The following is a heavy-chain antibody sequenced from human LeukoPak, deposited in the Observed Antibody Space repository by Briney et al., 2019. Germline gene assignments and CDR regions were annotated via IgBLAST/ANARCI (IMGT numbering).Heavy chain of an antibody. V-gene: IGHV4-59*01. CDR3: ARTTMVRGTYYMDV. D-gene: IGHD3-10*01. CDR2: IYYSGYT. CDR1: GSSISSYY. J-gene: IGHJ6*03. Sequence: SETLSLTCTVSGSSISSYYWSWIRQPPGKGLEWIGYIYYSGYTNYNPSLKSRVTISVDTSKNQFSLKLSSVTAADTAVYYCARTTMVRGTYYMDVWGKGTTVTISS.